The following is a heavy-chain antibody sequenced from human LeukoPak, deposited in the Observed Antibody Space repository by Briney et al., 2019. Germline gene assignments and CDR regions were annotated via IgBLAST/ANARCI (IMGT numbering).Heavy chain of an antibody. V-gene: IGHV4-59*08. CDR3: ARHRTGDTKVFDY. CDR2: IYYRGIT. CDR1: GGSINNYY. D-gene: IGHD1-26*01. J-gene: IGHJ4*02. Sequence: SETLSLTCTVSGGSINNYYWSWIRRPPGKGLEWIGQIYYRGITSYNPSLKSRVTVSVDTSKNQFSLRLSSVTAADTAVYYCARHRTGDTKVFDYWGQGTLVTVSS.